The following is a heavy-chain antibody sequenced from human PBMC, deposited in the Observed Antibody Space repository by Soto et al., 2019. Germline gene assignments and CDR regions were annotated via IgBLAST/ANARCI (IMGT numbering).Heavy chain of an antibody. Sequence: PGGSLRLSCAASGFTFNNFVMSWVRHIPGKGLDWVSGITGSGGRAYYADSAKGRFTISRDNSRNTVYLQMSRLGAADTAMYHCAVHLGQNYYTMDVWGQGTTVTVSS. J-gene: IGHJ6*02. CDR1: GFTFNNFV. CDR2: ITGSGGRA. CDR3: AVHLGQNYYTMDV. V-gene: IGHV3-23*01.